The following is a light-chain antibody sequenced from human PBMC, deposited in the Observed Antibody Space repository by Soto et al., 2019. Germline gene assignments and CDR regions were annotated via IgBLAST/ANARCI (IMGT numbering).Light chain of an antibody. J-gene: IGLJ2*01. V-gene: IGLV2-18*02. CDR1: SSDVGTYNR. CDR2: EVS. Sequence: QSALTQPPSVSGSPGQSVTISCTGTSSDVGTYNRVSWYQQPPGTAPKLMIYEVSNRPSGVPDRFSGSKSGNTASLTISGLQAEDEADYYCSSYTGSSTVVFGGGTKRTVL. CDR3: SSYTGSSTVV.